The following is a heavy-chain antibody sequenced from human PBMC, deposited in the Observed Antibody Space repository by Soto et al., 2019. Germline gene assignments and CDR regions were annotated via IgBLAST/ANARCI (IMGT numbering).Heavy chain of an antibody. D-gene: IGHD6-6*01. CDR1: GGSISSGDYY. CDR3: ARERGRSIAARPYNWFDP. Sequence: SETLSLTCTVSGGSISSGDYYWRWIRQPPGKGLEWIGYIYYSGSTYYNPSLKSRVTISVDTSKNQFSLKLSSVTAADTAVYYCARERGRSIAARPYNWFDPWGQGTLVTVSS. J-gene: IGHJ5*02. CDR2: IYYSGST. V-gene: IGHV4-30-4*01.